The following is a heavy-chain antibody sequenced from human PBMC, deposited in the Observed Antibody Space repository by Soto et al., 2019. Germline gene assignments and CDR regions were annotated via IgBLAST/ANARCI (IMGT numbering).Heavy chain of an antibody. CDR2: IYYSGST. CDR3: ARMAGELSTTSLDY. Sequence: ASETLSLTCTVSGGSISSYYWSWIRQPPGKGLEWIGYIYYSGSTNYNPSLKSRVTISVDTSKNQFSLKLSSVTAADTAVYYCARMAGELSTTSLDYWGQGTLVTVSS. J-gene: IGHJ4*02. V-gene: IGHV4-59*08. D-gene: IGHD3-16*02. CDR1: GGSISSYY.